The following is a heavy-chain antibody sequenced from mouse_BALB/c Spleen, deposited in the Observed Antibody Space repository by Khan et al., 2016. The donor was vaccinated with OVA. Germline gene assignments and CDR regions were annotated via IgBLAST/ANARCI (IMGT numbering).Heavy chain of an antibody. D-gene: IGHD2-1*01. Sequence: QVRLQQSGPELVKPGASVKMSCKTSGYTFTDYDIRWVKQRTGQGLEWIGEIYPGSGSTYYNEKFKGKATLTADKSSNTAYMPLSSLTSEDSAVYFCAKIFYGNSYAMDYWGQGTAVTVSS. V-gene: IGHV1-77*01. CDR3: AKIFYGNSYAMDY. CDR1: GYTFTDYD. J-gene: IGHJ4*01. CDR2: IYPGSGST.